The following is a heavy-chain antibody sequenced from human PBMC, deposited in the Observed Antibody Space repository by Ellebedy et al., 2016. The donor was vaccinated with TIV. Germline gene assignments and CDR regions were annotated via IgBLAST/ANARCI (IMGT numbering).Heavy chain of an antibody. V-gene: IGHV3-23*01. CDR3: ASHMLRGAVFDY. CDR1: GFTFSSYS. Sequence: GGSLRLSCAASGFTFSSYSMSWVRQAPGKGLEWVSAISGTGGSTYYADSVKGRFTISRDNSKNTLYLQMNSLRAEDTAVYYCASHMLRGAVFDYWGQGTLVTVSS. J-gene: IGHJ4*02. CDR2: ISGTGGST. D-gene: IGHD3-10*01.